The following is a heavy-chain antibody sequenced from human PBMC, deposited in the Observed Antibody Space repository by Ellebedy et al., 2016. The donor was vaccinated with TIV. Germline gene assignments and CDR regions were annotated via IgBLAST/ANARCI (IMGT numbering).Heavy chain of an antibody. J-gene: IGHJ6*02. CDR2: IWYDGSNK. CDR3: ARGFLGGRAVAGTEDSPGMDV. Sequence: PGGSLRLSCAASGFTFSSYGMHWVRQAPGKGLEWVAVIWYDGSNKYYADSVKGRFTISRDNSKNTLYLQMNSLRAEDPAVYYCARGFLGGRAVAGTEDSPGMDVWGQGTTVTVSS. V-gene: IGHV3-33*01. D-gene: IGHD6-19*01. CDR1: GFTFSSYG.